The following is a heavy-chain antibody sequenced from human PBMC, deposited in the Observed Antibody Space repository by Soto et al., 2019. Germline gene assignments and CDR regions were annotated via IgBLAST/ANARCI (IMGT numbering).Heavy chain of an antibody. CDR1: GGSISSGGYY. CDR3: ARATPDDYGDYGFFDS. CDR2: IYYSGST. J-gene: IGHJ4*02. V-gene: IGHV4-31*03. Sequence: QVQLQESGPGLVKPSQTLSLTCTVSGGSISSGGYYWSWIRQPPGKGLDWIGYIYYSGSTYYNPSLKSRVTISVDTSKNQFSLKLSSVTAADTAVYYCARATPDDYGDYGFFDSWGQGTLVTVSS. D-gene: IGHD4-17*01.